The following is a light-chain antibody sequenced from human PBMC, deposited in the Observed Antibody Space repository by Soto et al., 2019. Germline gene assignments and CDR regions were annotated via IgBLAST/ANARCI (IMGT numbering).Light chain of an antibody. CDR3: SSYTGRNNLI. CDR2: EVT. CDR1: ITDVGGYHY. V-gene: IGLV2-8*01. Sequence: QSVLTQPPSASGSPGQSVTISCTGTITDVGGYHYVSWYQQHPGKAPKLIIYEVTERPSGVSDRFSGSKSGNTASLTVSGLQADDEADYYCSSYTGRNNLIFGGGTKLTVL. J-gene: IGLJ2*01.